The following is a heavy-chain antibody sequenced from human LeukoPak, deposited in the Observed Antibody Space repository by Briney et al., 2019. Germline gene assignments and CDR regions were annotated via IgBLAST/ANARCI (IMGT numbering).Heavy chain of an antibody. CDR3: ARVTARIFQH. J-gene: IGHJ1*01. V-gene: IGHV4-59*01. CDR2: ISYSGST. D-gene: IGHD2-15*01. CDR1: GGSISSYY. Sequence: SETLSLTCTVSGGSISSYYWSWIRQPPGKGLEWIGYISYSGSTNYNPSLKSRVTISVDTSKNQFSLKLSSVTAADTAVYYCARVTARIFQHWGQGTLVTVSS.